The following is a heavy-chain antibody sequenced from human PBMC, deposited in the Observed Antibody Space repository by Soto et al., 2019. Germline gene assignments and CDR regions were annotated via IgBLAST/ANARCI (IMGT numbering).Heavy chain of an antibody. CDR1: GFPFSNYG. Sequence: GGSVKVSCKACGFPFSNYGLNLVRQAPGQGLEWMGWVSANNGHTNYAQNPQGRVSMTTDTSTSTAYMELRGLTFDDTAVYYCARDIESVTAKHFFYYYAMDVWGQGTTVTVSS. D-gene: IGHD2-8*01. CDR3: ARDIESVTAKHFFYYYAMDV. J-gene: IGHJ6*02. V-gene: IGHV1-18*01. CDR2: VSANNGHT.